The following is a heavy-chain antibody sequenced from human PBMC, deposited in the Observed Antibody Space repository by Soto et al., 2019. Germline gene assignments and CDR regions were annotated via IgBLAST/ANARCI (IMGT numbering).Heavy chain of an antibody. V-gene: IGHV2-5*01. D-gene: IGHD3-22*01. CDR1: GLSLSTSGVG. CDR2: IYWNDDK. J-gene: IGHJ5*02. Sequence: GSGPTLVNPTQTLTLTCTFSGLSLSTSGVGVGWIRQPPGKALEWLALIYWNDDKRYSPSLKSRLTITKDTSKNQVVLTMTNMDPVDTATYYCAHRVTYYYDSSGYYWFDPWGQGTLVTVSS. CDR3: AHRVTYYYDSSGYYWFDP.